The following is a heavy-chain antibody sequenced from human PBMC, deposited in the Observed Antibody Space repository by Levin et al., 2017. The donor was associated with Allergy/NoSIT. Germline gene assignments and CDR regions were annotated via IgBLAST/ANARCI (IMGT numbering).Heavy chain of an antibody. CDR1: GFTFSSYG. CDR2: IWYDGSNK. J-gene: IGHJ4*02. Sequence: RGESLKISCAASGFTFSSYGMHWVRQAPGKGLEWVAVIWYDGSNKYYADSVKGRFTISRDNSKNTLYLQMNSLRAEDTAVYYCARELTGGFGEVVPTVDWGQGTLVTVSS. CDR3: ARELTGGFGEVVPTVD. V-gene: IGHV3-33*01. D-gene: IGHD3-10*01.